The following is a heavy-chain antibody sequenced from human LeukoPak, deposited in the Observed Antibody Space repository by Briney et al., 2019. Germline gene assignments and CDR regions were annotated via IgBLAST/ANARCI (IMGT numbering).Heavy chain of an antibody. Sequence: TPSETLSLTCAVYGGSFSGYYWSWIRQPPGKGLEWIGEINHSGSTNYNPSLKSRVTISVDTSKNQFSLKLSSVTAADTAVYYCASRLWFGEFKWGQGTLVTVSS. CDR1: GGSFSGYY. CDR3: ASRLWFGEFK. J-gene: IGHJ4*02. CDR2: INHSGST. V-gene: IGHV4-34*01. D-gene: IGHD3-10*01.